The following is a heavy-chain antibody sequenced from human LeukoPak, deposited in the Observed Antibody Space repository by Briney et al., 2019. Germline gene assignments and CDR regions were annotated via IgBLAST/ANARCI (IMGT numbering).Heavy chain of an antibody. J-gene: IGHJ6*02. CDR3: AGGRGGWKVRGARYYYGMDV. D-gene: IGHD3-10*01. CDR1: GGSFSGYY. CDR2: FNHSGSS. Sequence: SETLSLTCAVYGGSFSGYYWSWIRQPPGKGLEWIGEFNHSGSSDYNPSLKSRVTISVDTSKDLFALKLASVTAGGTAVYYCAGGRGGWKVRGARYYYGMDVWGQGTTVTVSS. V-gene: IGHV4-34*01.